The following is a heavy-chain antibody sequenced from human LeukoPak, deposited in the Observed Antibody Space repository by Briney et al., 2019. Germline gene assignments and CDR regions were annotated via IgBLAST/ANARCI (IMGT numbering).Heavy chain of an antibody. Sequence: GGSLRLSCTASGFTFNTYAMAWVRQAPGKGLEWVSAISGSGRDTFYADSVKGRFTFSRDNSKNTLSLQMNSLRAEDTAVYYCAKFRVHTSSRGVGLDYWGQGTLVTVSS. J-gene: IGHJ4*02. CDR1: GFTFNTYA. V-gene: IGHV3-23*01. CDR3: AKFRVHTSSRGVGLDY. CDR2: ISGSGRDT. D-gene: IGHD5-18*01.